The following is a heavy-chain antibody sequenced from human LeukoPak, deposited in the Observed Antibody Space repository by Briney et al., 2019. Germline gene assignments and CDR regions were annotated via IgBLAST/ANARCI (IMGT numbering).Heavy chain of an antibody. Sequence: HPWGSLRLSCAVSGFTFSSYSMSWVRQAPGKGLEWVSDISGSGGSTYYADSVKGRFTISRDNSKNTLYLQMNSLRAEDTAVYYCARGPSGYHNTGGQGTLVTVSS. CDR2: ISGSGGST. CDR3: ARGPSGYHNT. D-gene: IGHD5-12*01. CDR1: GFTFSSYS. J-gene: IGHJ4*02. V-gene: IGHV3-23*01.